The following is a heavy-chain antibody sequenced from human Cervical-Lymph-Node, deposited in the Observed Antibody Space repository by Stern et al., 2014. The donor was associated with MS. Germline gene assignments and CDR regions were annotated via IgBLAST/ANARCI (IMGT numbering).Heavy chain of an antibody. Sequence: EVQLVQSGAEVKKPGESLKISCKGSGYNFGAYWIGWVRQKPGKGLEWMGSLVPADSDSRYSPSFEGQVTISADESISTAFLQSSSLKASDTGIYYCARHQPAATFAMDVWGQGTTVIVSS. CDR3: ARHQPAATFAMDV. CDR1: GYNFGAYW. J-gene: IGHJ6*02. D-gene: IGHD2-2*01. V-gene: IGHV5-51*01. CDR2: LVPADSDS.